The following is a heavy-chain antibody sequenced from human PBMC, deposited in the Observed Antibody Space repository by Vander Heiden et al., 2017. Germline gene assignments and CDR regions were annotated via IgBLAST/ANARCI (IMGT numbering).Heavy chain of an antibody. Sequence: QVQLVESGGGVVQPGRSLRLSCAASGFTFSSYGMHWVRPAPGKGLEWVAVIWYDGSKKYYGDSGKGRFTISRDNSKNTLYLKMNSLRAEDTAVDYCARGYDSSGWAAFDYWGQGTLVTVSS. CDR1: GFTFSSYG. J-gene: IGHJ4*02. CDR2: IWYDGSKK. CDR3: ARGYDSSGWAAFDY. V-gene: IGHV3-33*01. D-gene: IGHD6-19*01.